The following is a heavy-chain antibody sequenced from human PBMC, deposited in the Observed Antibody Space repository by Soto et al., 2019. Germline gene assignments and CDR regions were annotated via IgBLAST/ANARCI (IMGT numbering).Heavy chain of an antibody. V-gene: IGHV4-59*01. CDR3: ARGDYGDYYYYGMDV. Sequence: QVQLQESGPGLVKPSETLSLTCTVSGGSISSYYWSWIRQPPGKGLEWIGYIYYSGSTNYNPSLKSRVTTSVDTSKNQLSLKLSSVTAADTAVYYCARGDYGDYYYYGMDVWGQGTTVTV. CDR2: IYYSGST. CDR1: GGSISSYY. D-gene: IGHD4-17*01. J-gene: IGHJ6*02.